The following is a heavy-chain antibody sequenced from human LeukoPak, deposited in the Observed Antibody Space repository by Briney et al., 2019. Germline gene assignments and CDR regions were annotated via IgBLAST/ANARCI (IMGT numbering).Heavy chain of an antibody. CDR2: ISSGSRYI. V-gene: IGHV3-21*01. J-gene: IGHJ5*02. CDR1: GFTFSAHS. CDR3: AKCSGGNCYHSDDH. Sequence: PGGSLRLSCAASGFTFSAHSMNWVSQAPGKGLEWVSSISSGSRYIYYADSVKGRFTISRDNAKDSLYLQMNSLRAEDTAVYYCAKCSGGNCYHSDDHWGQGTLVTVSP. D-gene: IGHD2-15*01.